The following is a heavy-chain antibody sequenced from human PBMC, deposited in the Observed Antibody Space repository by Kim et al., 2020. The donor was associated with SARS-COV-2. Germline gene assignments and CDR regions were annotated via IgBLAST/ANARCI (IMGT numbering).Heavy chain of an antibody. CDR3: ARPGTIAAAVYYFDY. CDR1: GGSISSSSYY. D-gene: IGHD6-13*01. V-gene: IGHV4-39*01. CDR2: IYYSGST. Sequence: SETLSLTCTVSGGSISSSSYYWGWIRQPPGKGLEWIGSIYYSGSTYYNPSLKSRVTISVDTSKNQFSLKLSSVTAADTAVYYCARPGTIAAAVYYFDYWGQGTLVTVSS. J-gene: IGHJ4*02.